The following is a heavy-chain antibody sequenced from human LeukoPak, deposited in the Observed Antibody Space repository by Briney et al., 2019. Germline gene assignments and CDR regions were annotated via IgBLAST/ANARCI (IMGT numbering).Heavy chain of an antibody. CDR3: AKDINEYSSSSGNYYYYYGMDV. CDR2: MYSGGKT. CDR1: GVTVSSNY. J-gene: IGHJ6*02. V-gene: IGHV3-53*05. D-gene: IGHD6-6*01. Sequence: TGGSLRLSCAVSGVTVSSNYLSWVRQAPGKGLEWLSMMYSGGKTAYADSVRGRFTISRDNAKNSLYLQMNSLRAEDTALYYCAKDINEYSSSSGNYYYYYGMDVWGQGTTVTVSS.